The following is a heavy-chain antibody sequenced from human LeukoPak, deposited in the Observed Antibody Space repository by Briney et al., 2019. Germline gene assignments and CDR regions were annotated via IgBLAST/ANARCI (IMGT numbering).Heavy chain of an antibody. J-gene: IGHJ4*02. CDR2: IKEDGSEN. CDR1: GFSFSTYW. CDR3: ARVSGGLGGGICVTTSCLAFDY. D-gene: IGHD2-2*01. V-gene: IGHV3-7*01. Sequence: GGSLSLSCAASGFSFSTYWMAWARQAPGEGLGWVVDIKEDGSENKYVDSVKDRFTSARDKAKNSLYLQLSSLRVEDTAVYYCARVSGGLGGGICVTTSCLAFDYWGEGTLVAVSS.